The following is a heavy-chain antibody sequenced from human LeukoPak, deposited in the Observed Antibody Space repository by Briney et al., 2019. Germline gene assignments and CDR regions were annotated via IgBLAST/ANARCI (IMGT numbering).Heavy chain of an antibody. CDR1: GYTFTGYY. Sequence: ASVKVSCKASGYTFTGYYMHWVRQAPGQGLEWMGWINPNSGGTNYAQKFQGRVTMTRDTSISTAYMELSRLRSDDTAVYYCARGNGPGYYDFWSGTGDYYYYYMDVWGKGTTVTVSS. D-gene: IGHD3-3*01. J-gene: IGHJ6*03. CDR3: ARGNGPGYYDFWSGTGDYYYYYMDV. CDR2: INPNSGGT. V-gene: IGHV1-2*02.